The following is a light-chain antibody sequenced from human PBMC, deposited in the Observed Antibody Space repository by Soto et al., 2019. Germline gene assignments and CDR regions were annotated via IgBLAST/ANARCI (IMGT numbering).Light chain of an antibody. Sequence: DIRMTQSPSTLSASVGDRVTITCRASQSISSWLAWYQQKPGIAHKLLIYDASSLKSGVPSRFSGSGSGTEFTLTSSSLQRDDFATYYCQQYNSFSPYTFGQGTKLEIK. CDR2: DAS. V-gene: IGKV1-5*01. CDR3: QQYNSFSPYT. CDR1: QSISSW. J-gene: IGKJ2*01.